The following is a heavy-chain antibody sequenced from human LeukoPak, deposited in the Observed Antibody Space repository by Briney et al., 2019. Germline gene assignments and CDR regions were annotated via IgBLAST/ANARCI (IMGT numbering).Heavy chain of an antibody. J-gene: IGHJ4*02. Sequence: GGSLRLSCAASGFTFSTYWMAWVRQAPGKGLEWVANIKEDESAKHQADSVKGRFTISRDNAQNSVYLQMSSLRGEDTAVYYCARDVGGSLDYWGQGTLVSVSS. CDR1: GFTFSTYW. CDR3: ARDVGGSLDY. V-gene: IGHV3-7*01. CDR2: IKEDESAK. D-gene: IGHD1-26*01.